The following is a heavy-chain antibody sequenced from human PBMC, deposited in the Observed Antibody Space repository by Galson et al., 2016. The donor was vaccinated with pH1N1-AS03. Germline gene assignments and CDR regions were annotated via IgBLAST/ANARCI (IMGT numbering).Heavy chain of an antibody. CDR3: ARVMANNWFDS. J-gene: IGHJ5*01. D-gene: IGHD5-24*01. CDR2: MNPNSGEA. CDR1: GYSFTNFD. V-gene: IGHV1-8*01. Sequence: SVKVSCKASGYSFTNFDIKWVRQATGQGLEWMGWMNPNSGEAGYAQKFKGRVTLTRDTSITTAYMELSSLRSDDTAVYYCARVMANNWFDSWGQGTLVTVSS.